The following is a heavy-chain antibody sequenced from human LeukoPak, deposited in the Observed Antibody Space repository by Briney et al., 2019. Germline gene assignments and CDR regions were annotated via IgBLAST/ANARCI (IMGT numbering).Heavy chain of an antibody. V-gene: IGHV1-46*01. Sequence: ASVKVSCKASGYTFTSYYMHWVRQAPGQGLEWMGIINPSGGSASYAQKFQGRVTMTRDTSTSTVYMELSSLRSEDTAVYYCARCSLWIGYCSSTSCSKSWWFDPWGQGTLVTVSS. J-gene: IGHJ5*02. CDR2: INPSGGSA. CDR3: ARCSLWIGYCSSTSCSKSWWFDP. D-gene: IGHD2-2*01. CDR1: GYTFTSYY.